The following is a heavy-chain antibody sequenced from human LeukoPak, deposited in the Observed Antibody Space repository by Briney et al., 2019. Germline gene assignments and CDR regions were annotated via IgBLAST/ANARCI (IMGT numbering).Heavy chain of an antibody. CDR1: GFTFSSHA. CDR2: IRSKANSYAT. Sequence: PGGSLRLSCAASGFTFSSHAMSWVRQAPGKGLEWVGRIRSKANSYATAYAASVKGRFTISRDDSKNTAYLQMNSLKTEDTAVYYCTRVGGRGRSDFWSGFLDDAFDIWGQGTMVTVSS. V-gene: IGHV3-73*01. CDR3: TRVGGRGRSDFWSGFLDDAFDI. D-gene: IGHD3-3*01. J-gene: IGHJ3*02.